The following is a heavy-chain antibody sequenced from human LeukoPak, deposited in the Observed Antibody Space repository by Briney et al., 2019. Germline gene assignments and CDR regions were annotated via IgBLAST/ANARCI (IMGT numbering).Heavy chain of an antibody. CDR2: IYYSGST. V-gene: IGHV4-59*01. D-gene: IGHD2-8*01. CDR1: GGSISSYY. J-gene: IGHJ6*02. CDR3: ARDQGQTGVGYYYGMDV. Sequence: SSETLSLTCTVSGGSISSYYWSWIRQPPGKGLEWIGYIYYSGSTNYNPSLKSRVTISVDTSKNQFSLKLSSVTAADTAVYYCARDQGQTGVGYYYGMDVWAKGPRSPSP.